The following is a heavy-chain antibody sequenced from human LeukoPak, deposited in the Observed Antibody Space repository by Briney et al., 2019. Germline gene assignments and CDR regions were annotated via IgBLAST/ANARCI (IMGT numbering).Heavy chain of an antibody. CDR2: IWYDGSNK. CDR3: AKDLGITIFGVVITGIDY. Sequence: GGSLRLSCAASGFTFSSYGMHWVRQAPGKGLEWVAVIWYDGSNKYYADSVKGRFTISRDNSKNTLYLQVNSLRAEDTAVYYCAKDLGITIFGVVITGIDYWGQGTLVTVSS. V-gene: IGHV3-33*06. J-gene: IGHJ4*02. D-gene: IGHD3-3*01. CDR1: GFTFSSYG.